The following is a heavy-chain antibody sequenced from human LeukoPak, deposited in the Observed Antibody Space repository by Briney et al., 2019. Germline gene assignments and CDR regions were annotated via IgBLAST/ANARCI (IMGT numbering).Heavy chain of an antibody. J-gene: IGHJ4*02. D-gene: IGHD6-6*01. CDR1: GYTFTGYY. Sequence: WASVKVSCKASGYTFTGYYMHWVRQAPGQGLEWMGWINPNSGGTNYAQKFQGRVTMTRDTSISTAYMELSRLRSDGTAVYYCARGRGAYSSSSGFIYWGQGTLVTVSS. CDR2: INPNSGGT. CDR3: ARGRGAYSSSSGFIY. V-gene: IGHV1-2*02.